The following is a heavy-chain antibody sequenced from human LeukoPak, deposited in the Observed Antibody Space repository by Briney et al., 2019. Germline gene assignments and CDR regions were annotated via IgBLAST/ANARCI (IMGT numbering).Heavy chain of an antibody. V-gene: IGHV5-51*01. J-gene: IGHJ4*02. Sequence: GESLKISCKGSGYIFTSYWIGWVRQMPGKGLEWMGIIYPGDSDTRYSPSFQGQGTISADKSISTAYLQWSSLKASDTARYYCARQDWNYYDSSGYFPFDYWGQGTLVTVSS. CDR3: ARQDWNYYDSSGYFPFDY. D-gene: IGHD3-22*01. CDR1: GYIFTSYW. CDR2: IYPGDSDT.